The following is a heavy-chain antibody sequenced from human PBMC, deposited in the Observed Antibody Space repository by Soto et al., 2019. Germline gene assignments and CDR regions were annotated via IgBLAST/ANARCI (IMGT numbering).Heavy chain of an antibody. CDR1: GFTVGNNY. V-gene: IGHV3-53*01. CDR3: TKDRRGSGSHYNSFGY. CDR2: IYSTGTT. D-gene: IGHD3-10*01. Sequence: EVQLVESGGGLIQPGGSLKLSCAASGFTVGNNYMSWVRQAPGKGLEWVSLIYSTGTTKYAASVKGRFTVSRDNAKNTLYLQMNSLRAEDTAVDYFTKDRRGSGSHYNSFGYWGQGTLVTVS. J-gene: IGHJ4*02.